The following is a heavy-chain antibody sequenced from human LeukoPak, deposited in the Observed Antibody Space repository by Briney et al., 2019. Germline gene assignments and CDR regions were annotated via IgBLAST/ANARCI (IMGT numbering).Heavy chain of an antibody. CDR2: ISSNGDNT. V-gene: IGHV3-64D*06. CDR1: GFTFSTYV. Sequence: GGSLRLSCSVSGFTFSTYVMHWVHQAPGEGLEYVSAISSNGDNTYYADSVKGRFTISRDNSENTLYLQMSSLRADDTAVYYCVRGTGYWGQGTLVTVSS. J-gene: IGHJ4*02. CDR3: VRGTGY.